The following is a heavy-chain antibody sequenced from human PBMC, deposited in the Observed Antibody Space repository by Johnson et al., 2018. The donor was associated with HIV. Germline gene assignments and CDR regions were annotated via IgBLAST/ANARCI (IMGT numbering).Heavy chain of an antibody. Sequence: QMLLVESGGGVVQPGRSLRLSCAASGFNFSNYGMYWVRQAPGKGLEWVAVIWYDGSNKYYANSVKGRFIISRDNSKNTLYLQMNSLRAEDTAVYYCAKGASGSQRRGAFHIWGQGTMVIVSS. J-gene: IGHJ3*02. D-gene: IGHD1-26*01. CDR2: IWYDGSNK. CDR3: AKGASGSQRRGAFHI. V-gene: IGHV3-33*06. CDR1: GFNFSNYG.